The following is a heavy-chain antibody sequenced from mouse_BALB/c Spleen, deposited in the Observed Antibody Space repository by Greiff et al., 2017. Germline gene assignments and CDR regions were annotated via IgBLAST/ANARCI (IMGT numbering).Heavy chain of an antibody. CDR2: IWGDGST. V-gene: IGHV2-6-7*01. Sequence: VKLMESGPGLVAPSQSLSITCTVSGFSLTGYGVNWVRQPPGKGLEWLGMIWGDGSTDYNSALKSRLSISKDNSKSQVFLKMNSLQTDDTARYYCARESYYYGSSPPYAMDYWGQGTSVTVSS. J-gene: IGHJ4*01. D-gene: IGHD1-1*01. CDR3: ARESYYYGSSPPYAMDY. CDR1: GFSLTGYG.